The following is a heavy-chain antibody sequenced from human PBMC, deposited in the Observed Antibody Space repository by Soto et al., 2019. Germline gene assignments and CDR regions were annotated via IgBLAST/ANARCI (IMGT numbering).Heavy chain of an antibody. V-gene: IGHV4-4*07. Sequence: QVQLQESGPGLMKPSETLSLTCTVSGASITSSSYWSWIRQPAGKGLEWIGRFSLSGTTNYNPSLRSRVTMSADVSKSQFSLRLTSVTAADTALYYCARGMTPPGAPAWYYFDSWGQGTLVTVSS. CDR1: GASITSSSY. CDR2: FSLSGTT. CDR3: ARGMTPPGAPAWYYFDS. D-gene: IGHD2-8*02. J-gene: IGHJ4*02.